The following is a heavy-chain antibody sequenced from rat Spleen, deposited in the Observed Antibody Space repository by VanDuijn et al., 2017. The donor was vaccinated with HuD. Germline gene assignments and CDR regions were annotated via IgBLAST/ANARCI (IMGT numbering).Heavy chain of an antibody. CDR3: AREGYRYPMDA. Sequence: QVQLEESGPGLVQPSQTLSLTCTVSGLSLPSNSVSWIRQPPGKGLEWMGVMWSDGDTSYNSAPKSRLSISRDTSKSQVFLKMSSLQTEDTATYYCAREGYRYPMDAWGQGASVTVSS. J-gene: IGHJ4*01. CDR2: MWSDGDT. V-gene: IGHV2-32*01. D-gene: IGHD1-5*01. CDR1: GLSLPSNS.